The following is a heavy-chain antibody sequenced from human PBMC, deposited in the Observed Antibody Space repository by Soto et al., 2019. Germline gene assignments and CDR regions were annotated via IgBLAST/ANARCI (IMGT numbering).Heavy chain of an antibody. V-gene: IGHV3-48*02. Sequence: LRLCCAASGFPFSIYSMHWVRQAPGKGLEWVSYISSSSSTIYYADSVKGRFTISRDNAKNSLYLQMNSLRDEDTAVYYCARTPRIAVGYGMDVWGQGTTVTVSS. D-gene: IGHD6-19*01. CDR2: ISSSSSTI. J-gene: IGHJ6*02. CDR1: GFPFSIYS. CDR3: ARTPRIAVGYGMDV.